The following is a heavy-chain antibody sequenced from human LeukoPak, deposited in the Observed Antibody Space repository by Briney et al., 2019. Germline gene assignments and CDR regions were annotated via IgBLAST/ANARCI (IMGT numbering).Heavy chain of an antibody. V-gene: IGHV4-59*08. CDR3: ARHNDYYVVGGMDV. Sequence: SETLSLTCPVPGGSISSYYWRWIRQPPGKGLEWTGYIYDSGSTSYNPSLKSRVTISVDTSKNQFSLKLSSVTAADTAVYYCARHNDYYVVGGMDVWGQGTTVTVSS. J-gene: IGHJ6*02. D-gene: IGHD3-10*02. CDR1: GGSISSYY. CDR2: IYDSGST.